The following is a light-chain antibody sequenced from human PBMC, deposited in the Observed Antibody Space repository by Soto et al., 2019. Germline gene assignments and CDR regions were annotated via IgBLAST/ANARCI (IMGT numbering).Light chain of an antibody. J-gene: IGLJ1*01. CDR1: SSDVGSYNL. CDR3: ISYTSSGLYV. V-gene: IGLV2-14*02. CDR2: EDT. Sequence: QSALAQPASVSGSPGQSITISCTGSSSDVGSYNLVSWYQQHPGRAPKLILYEDTKRPSGVSNRFSGSKSGNTASLAISGLQAEDEADYYCISYTSSGLYVFGTGTKVTVL.